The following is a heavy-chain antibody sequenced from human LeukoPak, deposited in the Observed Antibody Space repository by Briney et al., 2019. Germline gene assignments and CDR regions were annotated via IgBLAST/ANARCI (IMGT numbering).Heavy chain of an antibody. CDR2: ISDSGGST. CDR3: ARHDSFIPY. CDR1: GFTFSDYA. V-gene: IGHV3-23*01. J-gene: IGHJ4*02. D-gene: IGHD3-16*02. Sequence: GGPLRLSCVASGFTFSDYAMSWVRQAPGKGLEWVSGISDSGGSTYYADSVKGRCTISRDNSKNTVSLQMNNLRAEDTAVYFCARHDSFIPYWGQGTLVTVTS.